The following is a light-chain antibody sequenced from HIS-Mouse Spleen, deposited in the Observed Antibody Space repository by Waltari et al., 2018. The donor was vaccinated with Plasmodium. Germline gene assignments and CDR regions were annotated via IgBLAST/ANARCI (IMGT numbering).Light chain of an antibody. CDR1: SSNIGAGYD. Sequence: QSVLTQPPSVSVAPGQRVTISCTGSSSNIGAGYDVHWYQPLPGTAPKLLIYGNSNRPSGVPDRFSGSKSGTSASLAITGLQAEDEADYYCQSYDSSLSGVVFGGGTKLTVL. V-gene: IGLV1-40*01. CDR3: QSYDSSLSGVV. J-gene: IGLJ2*01. CDR2: GNS.